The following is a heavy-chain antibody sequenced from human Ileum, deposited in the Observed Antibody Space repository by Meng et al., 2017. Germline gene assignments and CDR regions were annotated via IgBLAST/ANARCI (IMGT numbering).Heavy chain of an antibody. Sequence: GGSLRLSCAASGFTFNRYTMSWVRQAPGKGLAWVSSISGSGFNIFYADSVKGRFTISRDNSKNTLYLQMNNLRAEDTAVYYCAKDLTTLADWGQASLVTFSS. J-gene: IGHJ4*02. CDR3: AKDLTTLAD. CDR1: GFTFNRYT. V-gene: IGHV3-23*01. CDR2: ISGSGFNI. D-gene: IGHD4-23*01.